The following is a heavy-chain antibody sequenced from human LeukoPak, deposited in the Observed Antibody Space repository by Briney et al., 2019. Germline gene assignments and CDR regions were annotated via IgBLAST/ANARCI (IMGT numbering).Heavy chain of an antibody. CDR3: AKGGFLGYCSSTSCSGASDI. J-gene: IGHJ3*02. V-gene: IGHV3-30-3*01. CDR2: ISYDGSNK. CDR1: GFTFSSYT. Sequence: GGSLRLSCAASGFTFSSYTMHWVRQAPGKGLEWVAAISYDGSNKYYADSVKGRFTISRDNSKNTLYLQMNSLRAEDTAVYYCAKGGFLGYCSSTSCSGASDIWGQGTMVTVSS. D-gene: IGHD2-2*01.